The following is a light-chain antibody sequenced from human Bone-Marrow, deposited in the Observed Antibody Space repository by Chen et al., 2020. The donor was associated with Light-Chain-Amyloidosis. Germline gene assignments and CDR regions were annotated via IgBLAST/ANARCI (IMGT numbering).Light chain of an antibody. J-gene: IGLJ3*02. V-gene: IGLV6-57*01. CDR1: SGSIATNY. Sequence: NFMLPQPHSVAESPGTTVIIPCTRSSGSIATNYVQWYQQRPGSCPTTVIYEDDQRPSGVPDRFSGSIDRSSNSASLTISGLKTEDEADYYCQSYQGSSQGVFGGGTKLTVL. CDR2: EDD. CDR3: QSYQGSSQGV.